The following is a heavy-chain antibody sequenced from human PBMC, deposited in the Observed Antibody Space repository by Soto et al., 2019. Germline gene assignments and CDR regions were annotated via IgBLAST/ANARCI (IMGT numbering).Heavy chain of an antibody. V-gene: IGHV1-2*02. Sequence: RASVKVSCKVSGYTFTGYYMHWVRQAPGQGLEWMGWINPNSGGTNYAQKFQGRVTMTRDTSISTAYMELSRLRSDDTAVYYCAREGYYDSSGYPPGSRPNNWFDPWGQGTLVTVS. CDR3: AREGYYDSSGYPPGSRPNNWFDP. D-gene: IGHD3-22*01. CDR1: GYTFTGYY. CDR2: INPNSGGT. J-gene: IGHJ5*02.